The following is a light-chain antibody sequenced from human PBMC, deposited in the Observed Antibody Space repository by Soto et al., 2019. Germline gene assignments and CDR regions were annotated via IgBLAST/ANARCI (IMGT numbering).Light chain of an antibody. V-gene: IGKV3-20*01. CDR2: GAS. CDR1: QSVSSSY. J-gene: IGKJ1*01. CDR3: QQYGSSRTWT. Sequence: EIVLTQSPGTLSLSPGERATLSCRASQSVSSSYFAWYQQKPGQAPRLLIYGASSRATGIPDRFSGSGSGTDFTLTISRLEPEDVAVYYCQQYGSSRTWTFGQGTKVEIK.